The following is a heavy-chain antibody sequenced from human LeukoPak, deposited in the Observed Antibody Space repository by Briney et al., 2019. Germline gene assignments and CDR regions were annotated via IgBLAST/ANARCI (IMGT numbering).Heavy chain of an antibody. CDR2: IRWNSGSM. D-gene: IGHD3-16*01. J-gene: IGHJ5*02. V-gene: IGHV3-9*01. CDR1: GFPFDDYG. CDR3: VKDDYSLYVWFRFDP. Sequence: PLRLSCAASGFPFDDYGMHWVRQATGKGLEWVSGIRWNSGSMGYADSVKGRFAISRDNAKRSLYLQMNSLRPEDTALYYCVKDDYSLYVWFRFDPWGQGTLVSVSS.